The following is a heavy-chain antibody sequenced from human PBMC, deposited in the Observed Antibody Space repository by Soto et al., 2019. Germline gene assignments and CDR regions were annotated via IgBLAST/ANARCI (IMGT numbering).Heavy chain of an antibody. D-gene: IGHD1-1*01. CDR3: ARDRYNRGSFDY. CDR1: GYTFTDYG. J-gene: IGHJ4*02. Sequence: QVQLVQSGAEVKKPGASVKVSCKASGYTFTDYGITWVRQAPGQGLQWMGWINSYNGVTNHAHSFQGRVSMTTDTSTSTAYLELSSLRSDDTAVYYCARDRYNRGSFDYWGQGSLVTVSS. CDR2: INSYNGVT. V-gene: IGHV1-18*01.